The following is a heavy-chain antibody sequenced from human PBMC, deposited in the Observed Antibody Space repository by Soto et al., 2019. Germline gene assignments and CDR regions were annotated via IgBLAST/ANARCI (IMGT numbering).Heavy chain of an antibody. J-gene: IGHJ6*02. Sequence: QLQLQESGSGLVKPSQTLSLTCAVSGGSISSGGYSWSWIRQPPGKGLEWIGYTYHSGSTYYNPSLKSRVTISADRSKYQFSLKLSSVTAADTAVYYCARAHYGDYGYGMDVWGQGTTVTVSS. D-gene: IGHD4-17*01. CDR2: TYHSGST. CDR1: GGSISSGGYS. V-gene: IGHV4-30-2*01. CDR3: ARAHYGDYGYGMDV.